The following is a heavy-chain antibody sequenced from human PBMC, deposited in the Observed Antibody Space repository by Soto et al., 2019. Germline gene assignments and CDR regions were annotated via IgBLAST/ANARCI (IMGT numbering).Heavy chain of an antibody. CDR2: IIPIFGTT. CDR1: GGTFSSYA. CDR3: ARVVTVVKSFHYWYFDL. V-gene: IGHV1-69*12. Sequence: QVQLVQSGAEVKKPGSSVKVSCKASGGTFSSYAISWVRQAPGQGLEWMGGIIPIFGTTNYAQKFQGRVTITADEATSTAYMELNSLRSEDTAVYYCARVVTVVKSFHYWYFDLWGRGTLVTGSS. D-gene: IGHD2-15*01. J-gene: IGHJ2*01.